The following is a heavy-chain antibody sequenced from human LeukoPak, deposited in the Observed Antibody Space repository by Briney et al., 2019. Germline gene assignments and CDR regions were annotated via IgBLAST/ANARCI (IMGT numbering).Heavy chain of an antibody. Sequence: SESLSLTCTVSGYSISGGYYWGWIRQSPGMGLEWIGSIHHSGSTYYNPSLKSRVTISVDTSKNQFSLNLRSVTAADTAMYYCSTATFGVSTSAFEYLCHGILVTV. CDR1: GYSISGGYY. D-gene: IGHD2-2*01. V-gene: IGHV4-38-2*02. J-gene: IGHJ4*01. CDR2: IHHSGST. CDR3: STATFGVSTSAFEY.